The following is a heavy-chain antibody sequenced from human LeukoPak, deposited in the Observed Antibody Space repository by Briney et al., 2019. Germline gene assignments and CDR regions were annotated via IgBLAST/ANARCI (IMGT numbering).Heavy chain of an antibody. V-gene: IGHV4-39*01. J-gene: IGHJ3*02. D-gene: IGHD3-22*01. CDR2: IYYSGST. CDR3: ARPRITMIVEAFDI. CDR1: GFTFSSYSMN. Sequence: TGGSLRLSCAASGFTFSSYSMNWVRQPPGKGLEWIGSIYYSGSTYYNPSLKSRVTISVDTSKNQFSLKLSSVTAADTAVYYCARPRITMIVEAFDIWGQGTMVTVSS.